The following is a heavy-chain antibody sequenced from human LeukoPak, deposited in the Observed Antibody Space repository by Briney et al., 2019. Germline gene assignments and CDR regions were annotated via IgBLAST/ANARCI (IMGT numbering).Heavy chain of an antibody. J-gene: IGHJ4*02. D-gene: IGHD3-10*01. CDR3: ARDSYYYGSGSCKKCPYFDY. CDR1: GYTFTSYG. Sequence: ASVKVSCKASGYTFTSYGISWVRQAPGQGLEWMGWISAYNGNTNYAQKLQGRVTMTTDTSTSTAYMELGSLRSDDTAVYYCARDSYYYGSGSCKKCPYFDYWGQGTLVTVSS. V-gene: IGHV1-18*01. CDR2: ISAYNGNT.